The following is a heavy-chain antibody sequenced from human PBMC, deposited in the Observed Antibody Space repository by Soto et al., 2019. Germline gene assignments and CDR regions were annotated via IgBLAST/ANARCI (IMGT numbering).Heavy chain of an antibody. CDR2: IHYSGSI. CDR1: GGSISYEYYH. J-gene: IGHJ6*02. Sequence: PSETLSLTCTVSGGSISYEYYHWTWIRQSPGKGLEWIGYIHYSGSIIYNQSFKSRVTISVDTSKNQFSLQLSSVTAADTALYFCAREDDGGDRDYYGLDVWGQGTTVTVSS. V-gene: IGHV4-30-4*08. D-gene: IGHD2-21*02. CDR3: AREDDGGDRDYYGLDV.